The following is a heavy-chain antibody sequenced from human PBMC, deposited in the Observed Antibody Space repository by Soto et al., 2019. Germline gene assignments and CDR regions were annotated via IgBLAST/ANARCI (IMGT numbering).Heavy chain of an antibody. D-gene: IGHD2-2*01. CDR2: IYYSGST. CDR3: ARDHPPDLGYCSRPSCSHRYGIDV. J-gene: IGHJ6*02. Sequence: QVQLQEAGPGLVTPSQTLSLTCTVSGGSISSGGYYWSWIRQHPGKGLEWIGYIYYSGSTYYNPSLKSRVTISVDTSKNQFSLMLSSVTAADTAVYYCARDHPPDLGYCSRPSCSHRYGIDVWGQGTTVTVSS. V-gene: IGHV4-31*03. CDR1: GGSISSGGYY.